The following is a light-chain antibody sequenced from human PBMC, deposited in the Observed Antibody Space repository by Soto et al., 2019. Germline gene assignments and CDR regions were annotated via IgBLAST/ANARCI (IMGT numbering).Light chain of an antibody. J-gene: IGKJ1*01. CDR2: GAS. CDR3: QQYNNWPQT. Sequence: EIVMTQSPATLSVSPGERATLSCRASQSVSSNLAWYQQKPGQAPRLLIYGASTRATGIPARFSGSGSGTEFTLTISSLQSEDFAFYSCQQYNNWPQTFGQGTKVAIK. V-gene: IGKV3-15*01. CDR1: QSVSSN.